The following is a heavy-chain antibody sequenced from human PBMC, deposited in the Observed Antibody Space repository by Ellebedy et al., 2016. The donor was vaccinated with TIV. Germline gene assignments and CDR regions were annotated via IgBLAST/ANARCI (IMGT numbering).Heavy chain of an antibody. J-gene: IGHJ4*02. Sequence: GGSLRLSCAASGFTFGSYWMTWVRQAPGKGLEWVANINQDGSEKYCVDSVKGRFTIPRDNAKNSLYLQMNSLRAEDTAVYYCARDKLIGDSYFEYWGQGALVTVSS. CDR3: ARDKLIGDSYFEY. CDR2: INQDGSEK. D-gene: IGHD7-27*01. V-gene: IGHV3-7*03. CDR1: GFTFGSYW.